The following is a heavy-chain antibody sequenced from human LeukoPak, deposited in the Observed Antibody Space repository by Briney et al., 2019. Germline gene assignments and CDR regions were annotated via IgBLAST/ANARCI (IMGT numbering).Heavy chain of an antibody. V-gene: IGHV3-30*18. D-gene: IGHD6-19*01. J-gene: IGHJ4*02. CDR2: ISYDGGYK. CDR3: AKDEYSSGWYGPDY. Sequence: GGSLRLSCAASGFTLSSYGMHWVRQAPGKGLEWVALISYDGGYKYYADSVKGRFTISRDNSKNTLYLQMSSLRAEDTAVYYCAKDEYSSGWYGPDYWGQGTLVTVSS. CDR1: GFTLSSYG.